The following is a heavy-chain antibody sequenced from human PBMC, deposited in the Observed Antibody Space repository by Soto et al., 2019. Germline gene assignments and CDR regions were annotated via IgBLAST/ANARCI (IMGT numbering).Heavy chain of an antibody. J-gene: IGHJ4*02. CDR3: TRREIKGAIGY. D-gene: IGHD1-26*01. CDR2: IYYSGTT. CDR1: GYSISSSNW. Sequence: SSETLSLTCAVSGYSISSSNWWGWIRQPPGKGLEWIGYIYYSGTTYYNPSLKSRFTMSVDTSKNQFSLKLTSVTAVDTAVYYCTRREIKGAIGYWGQGTQVTVSS. V-gene: IGHV4-28*01.